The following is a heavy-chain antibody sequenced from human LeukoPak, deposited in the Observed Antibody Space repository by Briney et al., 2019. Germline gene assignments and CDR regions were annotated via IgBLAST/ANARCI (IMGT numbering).Heavy chain of an antibody. Sequence: SETLSLTCTVSGGSISNNNYYWGWIRQPPGKGLEWIGTMYYSGSTYYNPSLKSRVTISVDTSKSQFSLKLSSVTAADTAVYYCARRRFGDPGADPWGQGTLVTVSS. V-gene: IGHV4-39*01. CDR2: MYYSGST. J-gene: IGHJ5*02. CDR3: ARRRFGDPGADP. D-gene: IGHD3-10*01. CDR1: GGSISNNNYY.